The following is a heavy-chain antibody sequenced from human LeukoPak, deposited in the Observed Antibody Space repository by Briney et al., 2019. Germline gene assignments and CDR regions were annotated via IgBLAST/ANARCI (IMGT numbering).Heavy chain of an antibody. CDR1: GFTFTNYA. V-gene: IGHV1-18*01. CDR2: ISAYNGNT. Sequence: GASVKVSCKASGFTFTNYALHWVRQAPGQRLEWMGWISAYNGNTNYAQKLRGRVTMTTDTSTSTAYMELRSLRSDDTAVYYCARRTGERGSQDYWGQGTLVTVSS. D-gene: IGHD3-16*01. CDR3: ARRTGERGSQDY. J-gene: IGHJ4*02.